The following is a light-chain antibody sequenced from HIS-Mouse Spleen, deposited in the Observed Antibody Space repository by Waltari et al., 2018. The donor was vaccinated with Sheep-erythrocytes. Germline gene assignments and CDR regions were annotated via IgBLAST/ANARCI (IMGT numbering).Light chain of an antibody. Sequence: SSELTQDPAVSVALGQTVRITCQGDRPRSSYASWYQQKPGQAPVLVIYGKNNRPSGIPDRFSGSSSGNTASLTITGAQAEDEADYYCNSRDSSGNHLVFGGGTKLTVL. V-gene: IGLV3-19*01. CDR3: NSRDSSGNHLV. CDR1: RPRSSY. J-gene: IGLJ2*01. CDR2: GKN.